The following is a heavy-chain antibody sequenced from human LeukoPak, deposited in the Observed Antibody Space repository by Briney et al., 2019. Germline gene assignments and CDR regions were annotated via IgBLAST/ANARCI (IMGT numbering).Heavy chain of an antibody. CDR3: ARCSSGWSSYYYYYMDV. CDR1: GYSISSGYY. CDR2: IYHSGST. Sequence: SETLSLTCTVSGYSISSGYYWGWIRQPPGKGLEWIGSIYHSGSTYYNPSLKSRVTISVDKSKNQFSLKLSSVTAADTAVYYCARCSSGWSSYYYYYMDVWGKGTTVTVSS. V-gene: IGHV4-38-2*02. D-gene: IGHD6-19*01. J-gene: IGHJ6*03.